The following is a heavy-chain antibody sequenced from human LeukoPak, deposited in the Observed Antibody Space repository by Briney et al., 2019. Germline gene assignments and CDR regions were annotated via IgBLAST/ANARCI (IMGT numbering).Heavy chain of an antibody. D-gene: IGHD3-9*01. CDR2: IYPGDSDT. Sequence: PGESLKISCKGSGYSFTSYWIGWVRQMPGKGLEWMGIIYPGDSDTRYSPSFQGQVTISADKSISTAYLQWSSLKASDTAMYYCARHLHDILTGYPIHYYYYYGMDVWGQGTTVTVSS. J-gene: IGHJ6*02. CDR1: GYSFTSYW. CDR3: ARHLHDILTGYPIHYYYYYGMDV. V-gene: IGHV5-51*01.